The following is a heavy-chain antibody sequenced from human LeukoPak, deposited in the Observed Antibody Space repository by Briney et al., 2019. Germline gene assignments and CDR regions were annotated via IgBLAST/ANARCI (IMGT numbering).Heavy chain of an antibody. CDR1: GFTFSSYA. CDR3: ARNYGSGSYQYYFDY. Sequence: GGSLRLSCAASGFTFSSYAMHWVRQAPGKGLEWVALISYDGSNKYYADSVKGRFTISRDNSKNTLYLQMNSLRAEDTAVYYCARNYGSGSYQYYFDYWGQGTLVTVSS. CDR2: ISYDGSNK. D-gene: IGHD3-10*01. J-gene: IGHJ4*02. V-gene: IGHV3-30-3*01.